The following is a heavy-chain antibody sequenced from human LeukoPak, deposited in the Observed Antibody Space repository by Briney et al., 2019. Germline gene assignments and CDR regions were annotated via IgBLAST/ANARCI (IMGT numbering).Heavy chain of an antibody. CDR3: AREVGGRYPPDY. Sequence: ASVKVSCKAPGYTFTGYYMHWVRQAPGQGLEWMGWINPNSGGTNYAQKFQGRVTMTRDTSISTAYMELSRLRSDDTAVYYCAREVGGRYPPDYWGQGTLVTVSS. CDR1: GYTFTGYY. J-gene: IGHJ4*02. D-gene: IGHD1-26*01. CDR2: INPNSGGT. V-gene: IGHV1-2*02.